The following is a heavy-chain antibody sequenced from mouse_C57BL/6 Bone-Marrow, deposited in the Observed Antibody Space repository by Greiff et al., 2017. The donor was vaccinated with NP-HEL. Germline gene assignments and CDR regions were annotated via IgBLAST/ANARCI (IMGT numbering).Heavy chain of an antibody. D-gene: IGHD2-3*01. J-gene: IGHJ3*01. CDR2: IRSKSNNYAT. V-gene: IGHV10-1*01. CDR3: VRRVGYYVLFAY. CDR1: GFSFNTYA. Sequence: EVQVVESGGGLVQPKGSLKLSCAASGFSFNTYAMNWVRQAPGKGLEWVARIRSKSNNYATYYADSVKDRFTISRDDSESMLYLQMNNVKTEDTAMYYCVRRVGYYVLFAYWGQGTLVTVSA.